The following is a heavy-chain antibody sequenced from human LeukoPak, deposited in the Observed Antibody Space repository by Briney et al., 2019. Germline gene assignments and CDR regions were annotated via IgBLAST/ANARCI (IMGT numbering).Heavy chain of an antibody. J-gene: IGHJ4*02. V-gene: IGHV3-74*01. CDR2: INSDGSST. Sequence: GGSLRLSCAASGFTFSSYEMNWVRQAPGKGLVWVSRINSDGSSTSYADSVKGRFTISRDNAKNTLYLQMNSLRAEDTAVYYCARGLGGDYVWGSYRPRGFDYWGQGTLVTVSS. CDR1: GFTFSSYE. CDR3: ARGLGGDYVWGSYRPRGFDY. D-gene: IGHD3-16*02.